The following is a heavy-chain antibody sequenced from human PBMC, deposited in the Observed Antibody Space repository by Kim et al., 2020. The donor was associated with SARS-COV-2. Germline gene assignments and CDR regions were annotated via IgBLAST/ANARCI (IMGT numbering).Heavy chain of an antibody. V-gene: IGHV4-39*01. CDR2: IYYSGST. D-gene: IGHD6-19*01. CDR3: ARRLGGWRNYGMDV. CDR1: GGSISSSSYY. Sequence: SETLSLTCTVSGGSISSSSYYWGWIRQPPGKGLEWIGSIYYSGSTYYNPSLKSRVTISVDTSKNQFSLKLSSVTAADTVVYYCARRLGGWRNYGMDVWGQGTTVTVSS. J-gene: IGHJ6*02.